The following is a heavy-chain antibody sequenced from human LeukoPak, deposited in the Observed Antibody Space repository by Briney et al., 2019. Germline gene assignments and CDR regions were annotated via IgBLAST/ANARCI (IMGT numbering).Heavy chain of an antibody. CDR2: ISSSSSYI. CDR1: GFTFSSYS. D-gene: IGHD2-2*01. J-gene: IGHJ6*02. CDR3: ARDLYCSSTSCRRKNYYYYGMDV. Sequence: GGSLRLSCAASGFTFSSYSMNWVRQAPGKGLEWVSSISSSSSYIYYADSVKGRFTISRDNSKNTLYLQMNSLRAEDTAVYYCARDLYCSSTSCRRKNYYYYGMDVWGQGTTVTVSS. V-gene: IGHV3-21*04.